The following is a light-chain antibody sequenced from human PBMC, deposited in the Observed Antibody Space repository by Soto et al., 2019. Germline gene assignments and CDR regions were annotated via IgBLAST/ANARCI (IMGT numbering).Light chain of an antibody. J-gene: IGKJ1*01. CDR2: GAS. Sequence: EIVLTQSPGTLSLSAGERATLSCRASHSVSSSYLAWYQQKPGQAPRLLIYGASTRATGIPDRFSGSGSGTDLTLIISRLEPEDFAVYYCRQYCRTLGQGTKVEIK. CDR1: HSVSSSY. V-gene: IGKV3-20*01. CDR3: RQYCRT.